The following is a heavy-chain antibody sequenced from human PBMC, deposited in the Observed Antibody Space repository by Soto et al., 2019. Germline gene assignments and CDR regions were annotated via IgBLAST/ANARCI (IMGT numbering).Heavy chain of an antibody. CDR2: MNPNSGNT. CDR3: ASGIAVAGTTFEI. V-gene: IGHV1-8*01. J-gene: IGHJ3*02. D-gene: IGHD6-19*01. Sequence: QVQLVQSGAEVKKPGASVKVSCKASGYTFTSYDINWVRQAPGQGLEWMGWMNPNSGNTGYAQKFQGRVTMTRNTSISTAYVELSSLRSEDTGVYYCASGIAVAGTTFEIWGQGTMVTVSS. CDR1: GYTFTSYD.